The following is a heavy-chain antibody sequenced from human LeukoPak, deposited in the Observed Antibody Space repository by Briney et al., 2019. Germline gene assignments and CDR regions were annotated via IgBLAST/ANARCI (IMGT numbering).Heavy chain of an antibody. V-gene: IGHV4-30-2*01. CDR3: ARGGQLVEAGYSSSSGPFDY. Sequence: SQTLSLTCTVSGGSISSGGYYWSWIRQPPGKGLEWIGYIYHSGSTYYNPSLKSRVTISVDRSKNQFSLKLSSVTAADTAVYYCARGGQLVEAGYSSSSGPFDYWGQGTLVTVSS. CDR1: GGSISSGGYY. CDR2: IYHSGST. J-gene: IGHJ4*02. D-gene: IGHD6-6*01.